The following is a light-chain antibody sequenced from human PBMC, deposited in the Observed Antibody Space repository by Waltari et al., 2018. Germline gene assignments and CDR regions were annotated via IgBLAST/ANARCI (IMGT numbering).Light chain of an antibody. V-gene: IGKV3-20*01. Sequence: EIMLTQSPGTLSLSPGERATLSCRASQSISKYLAWYQQKPGQAPSLLIYDASSRATGIPDRFSGSGSGTDFSLTISRLEPEDFAVYYCQKYGSLPATFGQGTNVEIK. J-gene: IGKJ1*01. CDR2: DAS. CDR1: QSISKY. CDR3: QKYGSLPAT.